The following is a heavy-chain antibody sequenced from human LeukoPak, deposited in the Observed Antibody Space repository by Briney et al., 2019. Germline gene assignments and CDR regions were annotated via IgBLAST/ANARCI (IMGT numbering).Heavy chain of an antibody. CDR2: IIPIFGTA. CDR3: ATGYCSGGNCPWPY. Sequence: GSSVKVSCKASGGTFSSYAISWVRQAPGQGLEWMGGIIPIFGTANYAQKFQGRVTITADKSTSTAYMELSSLRSEDTAVYYCATGYCSGGNCPWPYWGQGTLVTVSS. V-gene: IGHV1-69*06. J-gene: IGHJ4*02. CDR1: GGTFSSYA. D-gene: IGHD2-15*01.